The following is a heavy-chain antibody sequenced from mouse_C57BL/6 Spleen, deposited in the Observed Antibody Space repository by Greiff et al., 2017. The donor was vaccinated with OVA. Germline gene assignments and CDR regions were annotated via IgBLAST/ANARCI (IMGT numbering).Heavy chain of an antibody. J-gene: IGHJ4*01. CDR3: ARGTMVTTEKAMDY. Sequence: ESGPGLVKPSQSLSLTCSVTGYSITSGYYWNWIRQFPGNKLEWMGYISYDGSNNYNPSLKNRISITRDTSKNQFFLKLNSVTTEDTATYYCARGTMVTTEKAMDYWGQGTSVTVSS. V-gene: IGHV3-6*01. D-gene: IGHD2-2*01. CDR1: GYSITSGYY. CDR2: ISYDGSN.